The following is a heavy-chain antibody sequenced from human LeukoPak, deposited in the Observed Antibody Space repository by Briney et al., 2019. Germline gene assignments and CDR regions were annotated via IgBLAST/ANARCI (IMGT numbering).Heavy chain of an antibody. CDR3: ARYSGTKRDFDY. Sequence: SQTLSLTCTVSGGSISNDGYYWSWIRQHPGKGLEWIGYIYYSGITYYNPSLKSRVTISVDTSKNQFSLKPSSVTAADTALYYCARYSGTKRDFDYWGQGTLVTVSS. V-gene: IGHV4-31*03. CDR1: GGSISNDGYY. J-gene: IGHJ4*02. CDR2: IYYSGIT. D-gene: IGHD5-12*01.